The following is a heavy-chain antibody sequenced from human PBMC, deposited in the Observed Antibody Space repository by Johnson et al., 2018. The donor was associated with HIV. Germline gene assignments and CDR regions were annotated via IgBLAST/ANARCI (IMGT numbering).Heavy chain of an antibody. V-gene: IGHV3-30*04. CDR3: AKGRGPPRVFDI. D-gene: IGHD3-10*01. J-gene: IGHJ3*02. CDR1: EFTVTNYA. CDR2: ISYGGGKK. Sequence: QVQLVESGGGAVQPGRSLRLYCAVSEFTVTNYAMHWVRLAPGKWLQWVAVISYGGGKKYYADSVKGRFTISRDNSKSTLYLQMNSLRAEDTAVYYCAKGRGPPRVFDIWGQGTMVTVSS.